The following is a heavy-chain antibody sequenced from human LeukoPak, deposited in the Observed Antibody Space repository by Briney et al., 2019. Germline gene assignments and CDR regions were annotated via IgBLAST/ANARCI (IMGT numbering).Heavy chain of an antibody. J-gene: IGHJ6*02. CDR2: INHSGST. CDR3: ARVLGVLNIWGMDV. D-gene: IGHD2/OR15-2a*01. CDR1: GGSFSGYY. V-gene: IGHV4-34*01. Sequence: SETLSLTCAVYGGSFSGYYWSWIRQPPGKGLEWIGEINHSGSTNYNPSLKSRVTISVDTSKNQFSLKLSSVTAEDTAVYYCARVLGVLNIWGMDVWGQGTTVTVSS.